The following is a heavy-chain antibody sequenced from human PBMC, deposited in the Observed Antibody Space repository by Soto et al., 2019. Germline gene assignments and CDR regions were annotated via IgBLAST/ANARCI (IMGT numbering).Heavy chain of an antibody. CDR3: ARTVLRFLEWLLLGDY. V-gene: IGHV3-20*02. CDR1: GFTFDDYG. J-gene: IGHJ4*02. D-gene: IGHD3-3*01. Sequence: EVQLVESGGGVVRPGGSLRLSFAASGFTFDDYGMSWVRQAPGKGLEWVSGINWNGGSTGYADSVKGRFTISRDNATKSLYLQMNSLRAEDTALYHCARTVLRFLEWLLLGDYWGQGTLVTVSS. CDR2: INWNGGST.